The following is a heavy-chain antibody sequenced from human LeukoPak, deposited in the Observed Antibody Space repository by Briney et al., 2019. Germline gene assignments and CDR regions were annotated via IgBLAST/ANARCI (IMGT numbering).Heavy chain of an antibody. D-gene: IGHD5-18*01. J-gene: IGHJ4*02. CDR1: GYTLTTHY. Sequence: VASVKVSCKTSGYTLTTHYTHWVRRAPGQGLKWMGQVNPSGTDIRYAQKFQGRVSMTRDMSTNTVYMELSSLRFEDTAVYYCARDPDTDMTMDYWGQGTLVTVSS. CDR2: VNPSGTDI. CDR3: ARDPDTDMTMDY. V-gene: IGHV1-46*01.